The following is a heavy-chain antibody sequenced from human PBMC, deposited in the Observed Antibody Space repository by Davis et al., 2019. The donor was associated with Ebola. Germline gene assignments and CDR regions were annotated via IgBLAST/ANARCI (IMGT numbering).Heavy chain of an antibody. J-gene: IGHJ6*04. CDR3: ARDLGRFGELLTSNYYYYYGMDV. CDR1: GFTFSSYS. Sequence: GSSLKISCAASGFTFSSYSMNWVRPAPGKGLEWVSSISSSSSYIYYADSVKGRFIILSDNANNSRYLQMNSLRAEDTAVYYCARDLGRFGELLTSNYYYYYGMDVWGKGTTVTVSS. D-gene: IGHD3-10*01. V-gene: IGHV3-21*01. CDR2: ISSSSSYI.